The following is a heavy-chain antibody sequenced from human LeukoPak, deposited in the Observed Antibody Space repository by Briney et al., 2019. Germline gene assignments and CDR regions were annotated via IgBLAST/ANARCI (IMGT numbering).Heavy chain of an antibody. CDR3: ARALYDDYVWGSYRYFDY. CDR2: IYYSGST. V-gene: IGHV4-59*01. J-gene: IGHJ4*02. D-gene: IGHD3-16*02. Sequence: SETLSLTCTVSGGSISSYYWSWFRQPPGKGLEWIGYIYYSGSTNYNPSLKSRVTISVDTSKNQFSLKLSSVTAADTAVYYCARALYDDYVWGSYRYFDYWGQGTLVTVSS. CDR1: GGSISSYY.